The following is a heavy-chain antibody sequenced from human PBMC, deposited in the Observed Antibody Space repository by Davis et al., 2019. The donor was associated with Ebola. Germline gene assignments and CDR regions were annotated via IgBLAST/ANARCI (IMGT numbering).Heavy chain of an antibody. J-gene: IGHJ6*03. CDR2: IRSKAYGGTT. CDR3: TRTLRFYNYYYYMDV. CDR1: GFTFGDYA. V-gene: IGHV3-49*03. D-gene: IGHD3-16*01. Sequence: GESLKISCTASGFTFGDYAMSWFRQAPGKGLEWVGFIRSKAYGGTTEYAASVKGRFTISRDDSKSIAYLQMNSLKTEDTAVYYCTRTLRFYNYYYYMDVWGKGTTVTVSS.